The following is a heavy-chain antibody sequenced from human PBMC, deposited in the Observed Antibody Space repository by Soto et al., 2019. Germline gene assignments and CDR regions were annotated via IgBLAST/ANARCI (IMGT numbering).Heavy chain of an antibody. D-gene: IGHD6-13*01. Sequence: PSETLSLTCTVSGGSISSYYWSWIRQPPGKGLEWIGYIYYSGSTNYNPSLKSRVTISVDTSKNQFSLKLGSVTAADTAVYYCARGFIAAAGVAFDYWGQGTLVTVSS. J-gene: IGHJ4*02. CDR3: ARGFIAAAGVAFDY. CDR1: GGSISSYY. V-gene: IGHV4-59*01. CDR2: IYYSGST.